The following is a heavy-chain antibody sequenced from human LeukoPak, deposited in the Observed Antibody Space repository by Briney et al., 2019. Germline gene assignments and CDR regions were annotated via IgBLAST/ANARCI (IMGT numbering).Heavy chain of an antibody. V-gene: IGHV4-34*01. CDR2: INHSGSS. CDR3: ARELFMITFGGVIPN. Sequence: SETLSLTCAVYGGSFSGYYWSWIRQPPGKGLEWIGEINHSGSSNYNPSLKNRVTISVDTSKNQFSLKLSSVTAADTAVYYCARELFMITFGGVIPNWGQGTLVTVSS. D-gene: IGHD3-16*02. J-gene: IGHJ4*02. CDR1: GGSFSGYY.